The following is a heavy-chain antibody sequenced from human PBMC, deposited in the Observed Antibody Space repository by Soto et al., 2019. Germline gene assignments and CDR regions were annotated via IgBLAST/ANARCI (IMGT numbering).Heavy chain of an antibody. CDR2: ISGSGGST. V-gene: IGHV3-23*01. J-gene: IGHJ4*02. CDR1: GFTFSSYA. Sequence: EVQLLESGGGLVQPGGSLRLSCAASGFTFSSYAMSWVRQAPGKGLEWVSAISGSGGSTYYADSLKGRFTISRDNSKNTLYLHMNSLRAEDTAVYYCAKEGGITMVRGVMYSFDYWGQGTLVTVSS. CDR3: AKEGGITMVRGVMYSFDY. D-gene: IGHD3-10*01.